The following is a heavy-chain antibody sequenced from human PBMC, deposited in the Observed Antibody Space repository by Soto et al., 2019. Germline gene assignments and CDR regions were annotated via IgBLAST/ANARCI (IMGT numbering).Heavy chain of an antibody. CDR1: GYAFTNYA. CDR3: SREHDSLSLFTFDM. J-gene: IGHJ3*02. D-gene: IGHD3-3*01. Sequence: ASVKVSCKASGYAFTNYAIHWVRQAPGQGLEYMRWINCGNGNTKYSQKLQGRLTITRDTSASTAYMELSSLRSEDTAEYFCSREHDSLSLFTFDMWGQGTMVTVSS. CDR2: INCGNGNT. V-gene: IGHV1-3*01.